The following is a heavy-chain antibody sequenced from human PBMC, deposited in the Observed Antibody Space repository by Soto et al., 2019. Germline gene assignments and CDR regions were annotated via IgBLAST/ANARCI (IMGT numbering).Heavy chain of an antibody. V-gene: IGHV1-69*02. Sequence: QVQLVQSGAEVKKPGSSVRVSCTASGDTFNFYTISWVRQVPGQGPEWMGRIIPMLGMSNYAQKFQGRVTIMEDKSTSTVYMNLSGLTSEDTAVYYCATNYGSGSTHFDYWGQGTLVTVSS. CDR2: IIPMLGMS. J-gene: IGHJ4*02. CDR3: ATNYGSGSTHFDY. D-gene: IGHD3-10*01. CDR1: GDTFNFYT.